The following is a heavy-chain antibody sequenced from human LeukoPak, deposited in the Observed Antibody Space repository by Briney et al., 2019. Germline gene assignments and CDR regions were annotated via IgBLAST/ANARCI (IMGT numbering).Heavy chain of an antibody. Sequence: SETLSLTCTVSGGSLSSYYWSWIRQSPGKGLEWIGYIYYSGSTNYNPSLKSRVTFSVDTSKNQFSLKLNSVTAADTAVYYCARGGDYGDLRYFDYWGQGTLVTVSS. CDR2: IYYSGST. D-gene: IGHD4-17*01. CDR1: GGSLSSYY. V-gene: IGHV4-59*01. J-gene: IGHJ4*02. CDR3: ARGGDYGDLRYFDY.